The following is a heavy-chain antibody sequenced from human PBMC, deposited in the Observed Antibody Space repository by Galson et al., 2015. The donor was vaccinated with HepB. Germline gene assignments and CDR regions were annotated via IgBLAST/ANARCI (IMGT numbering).Heavy chain of an antibody. J-gene: IGHJ3*02. CDR1: GFSLSTSGVG. Sequence: PALVKPTQPLTLTCTFSGFSLSTSGVGVGWIRQPPGKALEWLALIYWDDDKRYSPSLKSRLTITKDTSKNQVVLTMTNMDPVDTATYYCAHRGGGIAAAVFGAFDIWGQGTMVTVSS. V-gene: IGHV2-5*02. D-gene: IGHD6-13*01. CDR3: AHRGGGIAAAVFGAFDI. CDR2: IYWDDDK.